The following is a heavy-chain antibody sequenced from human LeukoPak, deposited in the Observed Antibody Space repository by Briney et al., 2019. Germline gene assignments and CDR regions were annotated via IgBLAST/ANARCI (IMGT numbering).Heavy chain of an antibody. J-gene: IGHJ4*02. Sequence: LGGSLRLSSAHRGFTLSDYYMSWIPQAPGKGLEKVSYNSSSISYTNDAESVNVRFNSSRDNAKNTLYLQMSSLRSEDTSVYYCARDWPNGYSSSWLFDYWGRGTLVTVSS. CDR2: NSSSISYT. CDR3: ARDWPNGYSSSWLFDY. D-gene: IGHD6-13*01. V-gene: IGHV3-11*06. CDR1: GFTLSDYY.